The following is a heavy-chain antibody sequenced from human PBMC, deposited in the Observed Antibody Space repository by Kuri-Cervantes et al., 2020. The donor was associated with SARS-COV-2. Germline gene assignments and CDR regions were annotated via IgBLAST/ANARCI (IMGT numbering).Heavy chain of an antibody. CDR1: GFTFSSYW. CDR3: ARDSMATRDFDY. Sequence: LSLTCVASGFTFSSYWMHWVRQAPGKGLVWVSRLTNDGSDAIFADSVKGRFTISRDNAKNMLYLYMNSLRADDTDVYYCARDSMATRDFDYWGQGTLVTV. J-gene: IGHJ4*02. D-gene: IGHD5-24*01. CDR2: LTNDGSDA. V-gene: IGHV3-74*01.